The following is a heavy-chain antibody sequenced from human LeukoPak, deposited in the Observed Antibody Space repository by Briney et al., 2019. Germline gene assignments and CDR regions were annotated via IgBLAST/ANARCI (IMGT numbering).Heavy chain of an antibody. J-gene: IGHJ3*02. D-gene: IGHD4-17*01. CDR3: ARDLVTVTKGFDI. Sequence: SETLSLTCTVSGGSISSYYWSWIRQPPGKGLEWIGYIYYSGSTSYNPSLKSRVTISVDTSKNQFSLKLSSVTAADTVVYYCARDLVTVTKGFDIWGQGTMVSVSS. CDR1: GGSISSYY. V-gene: IGHV4-59*01. CDR2: IYYSGST.